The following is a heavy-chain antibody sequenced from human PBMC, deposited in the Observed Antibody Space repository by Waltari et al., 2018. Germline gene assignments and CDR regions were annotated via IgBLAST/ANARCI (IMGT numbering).Heavy chain of an antibody. V-gene: IGHV1-8*01. D-gene: IGHD5-18*01. CDR2: MNPNSGNT. CDR3: ARVGVLYSYGRRRGLGY. J-gene: IGHJ4*02. Sequence: QVQLVQSGAEVKKPGASVKVSCKASGYTFTSYDLNWVRQVTGQGLEWMGWMNPNSGNTGYEQKCQGRVTMTRNTSISTAYMELSSLRSEDTAVYYCARVGVLYSYGRRRGLGYWGQGTLVTVSS. CDR1: GYTFTSYD.